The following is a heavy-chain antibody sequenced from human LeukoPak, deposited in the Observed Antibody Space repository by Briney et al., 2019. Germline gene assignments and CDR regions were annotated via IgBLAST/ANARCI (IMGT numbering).Heavy chain of an antibody. CDR2: IYSGGST. Sequence: GGSLRLSCAASGFTVSSNYMSWVRQAPGKGLEWVSVIYSGGSTYYADSVKGRFTISRDNSKNTLYLQMNSLRAEDTAVYYCAKVSGECSSTSCYTAKWFDPWGQGTLVTVSS. CDR1: GFTVSSNY. V-gene: IGHV3-53*01. D-gene: IGHD2-2*02. CDR3: AKVSGECSSTSCYTAKWFDP. J-gene: IGHJ5*02.